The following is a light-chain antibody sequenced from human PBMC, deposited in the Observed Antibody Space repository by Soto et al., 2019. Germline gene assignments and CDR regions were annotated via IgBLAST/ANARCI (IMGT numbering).Light chain of an antibody. J-gene: IGLJ2*01. Sequence: QSVLTQPPPVSAAPGQKVTISCSGSSSNIGNNYVSWYQQLPGTAPKLLIYDNNKRPSGIPDRFSGSKSGTSATLGITGLQTGDEADYYCGTWDSRLSAVVFGGGTKLTVL. V-gene: IGLV1-51*01. CDR1: SSNIGNNY. CDR2: DNN. CDR3: GTWDSRLSAVV.